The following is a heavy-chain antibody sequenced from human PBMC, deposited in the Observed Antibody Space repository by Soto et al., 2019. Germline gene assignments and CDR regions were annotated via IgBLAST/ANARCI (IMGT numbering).Heavy chain of an antibody. CDR2: IYYSGST. V-gene: IGHV4-31*03. CDR3: ARERDVRTVTTQGDSDGYYYYGMDV. J-gene: IGHJ6*02. Sequence: QVQLQESGPGLVKPSQTLSLTCTVSGGSISSGGYYWSWIRQHPGKGLEWIGYIYYSGSTYYNPSLKSRVTISVDTSKNQFSLKLSSVTAADTAVYYCARERDVRTVTTQGDSDGYYYYGMDVWGQGTTVTVSS. CDR1: GGSISSGGYY. D-gene: IGHD4-17*01.